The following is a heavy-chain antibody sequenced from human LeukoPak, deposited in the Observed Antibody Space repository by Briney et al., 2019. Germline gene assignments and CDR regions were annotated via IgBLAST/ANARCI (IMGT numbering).Heavy chain of an antibody. J-gene: IGHJ6*02. CDR1: GFTFSSYA. CDR2: ISYDGSNK. V-gene: IGHV3-30*14. Sequence: GGSLRLSFAASGFTFSSYAMHWVRQAPGKGLKWVAVISYDGSNKYYADSVKGRFTISRDNSKNTLYLQMNSLRAEDTAVYYCARPSQSTRHGGKDLDLGMDVWGQGTTVTVSS. D-gene: IGHD4-23*01. CDR3: ARPSQSTRHGGKDLDLGMDV.